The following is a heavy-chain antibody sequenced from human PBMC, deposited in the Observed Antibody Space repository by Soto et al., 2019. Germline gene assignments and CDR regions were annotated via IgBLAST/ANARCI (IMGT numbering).Heavy chain of an antibody. Sequence: EVQLVESGGGLVKPGWSLRLSCAASGFTLSSYSMTWVRQAPGKGLEWVSSISSSSSYVYYADSVKGGYTISRDNDENSLYLQMNSQGAEETAVYYSARVLPVSGRYYYYYGMDVWGQGTTVTVSS. J-gene: IGHJ6*02. CDR1: GFTLSSYS. V-gene: IGHV3-21*01. CDR2: ISSSSSYV. CDR3: ARVLPVSGRYYYYYGMDV.